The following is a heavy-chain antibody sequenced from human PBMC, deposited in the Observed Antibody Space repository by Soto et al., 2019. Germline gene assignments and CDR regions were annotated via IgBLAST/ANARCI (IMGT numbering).Heavy chain of an antibody. Sequence: QVQLVQSGAEVKKPGSSVKVSCKASGGTFSSYAIRWVRQAPGQGLEWLGGIIPIFGTANYAQKFQGRVTIPADESTSTAYMELSSLRSEDTAVYYCAREHDSSGYYERGHFFDYWGQGTLVTVSS. V-gene: IGHV1-69*01. CDR2: IIPIFGTA. CDR1: GGTFSSYA. CDR3: AREHDSSGYYERGHFFDY. J-gene: IGHJ4*02. D-gene: IGHD3-22*01.